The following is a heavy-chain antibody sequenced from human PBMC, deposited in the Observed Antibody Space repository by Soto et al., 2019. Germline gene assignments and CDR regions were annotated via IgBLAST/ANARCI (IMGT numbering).Heavy chain of an antibody. CDR1: GFTFSSYA. Sequence: QVQLVESGGGVVQPGRSLRLSCAASGFTFSSYAMHWVRQAPGKGLEWVAVISYDGSNNYYADSVKGRFTISRDNSKNTLYLQMNSLRAEDTAVYYCARDVLWSQGTLVTVSS. J-gene: IGHJ4*02. CDR2: ISYDGSNN. V-gene: IGHV3-30-3*01. CDR3: ARDVL.